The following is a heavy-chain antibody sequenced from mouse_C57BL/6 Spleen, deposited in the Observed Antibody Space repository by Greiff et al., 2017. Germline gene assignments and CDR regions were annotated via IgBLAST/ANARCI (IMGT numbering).Heavy chain of an antibody. D-gene: IGHD1-1*01. CDR2: IDPETGGT. Sequence: QVQLQQSGAELVRPGASVTLSCKASGYTFTDYEMHWVKQTPVHGLEWIGAIDPETGGTAYNQKFKGKAILTADKSSSTAYMELRSRTSEDSAVYYCTRWGGSRDLDYWGQGTTLTVSS. CDR3: TRWGGSRDLDY. J-gene: IGHJ2*01. CDR1: GYTFTDYE. V-gene: IGHV1-15*01.